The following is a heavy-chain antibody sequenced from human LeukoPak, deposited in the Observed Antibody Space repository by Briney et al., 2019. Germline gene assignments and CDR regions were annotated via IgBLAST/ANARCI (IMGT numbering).Heavy chain of an antibody. CDR2: ISGSSSYI. CDR1: GFTFSSYS. D-gene: IGHD2-15*01. J-gene: IGHJ4*02. CDR3: ARDLAPYCSGGRCSTFDY. Sequence: PGGSLRLSCAASGFTFSSYSMNWVRQAPGKGLEWVSSISGSSSYIYYADSVKGRFTISRDNAKNSLYLQMNSLRGEDTALYYCARDLAPYCSGGRCSTFDYWGQGTLVTVSS. V-gene: IGHV3-21*01.